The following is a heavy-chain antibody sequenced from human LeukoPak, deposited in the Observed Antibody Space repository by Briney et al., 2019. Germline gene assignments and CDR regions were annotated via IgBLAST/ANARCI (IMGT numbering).Heavy chain of an antibody. Sequence: QPSETLSLTCAVYGGSFSGYYWSWIRQPPGKGLEWIGEINHSGSTNYNPSLKSRVTISVDTSKNQFSLKLSSVTAADTAVYYCARGSGDGYNYNWFDPWGQGTLVTVSS. D-gene: IGHD5-24*01. CDR3: ARGSGDGYNYNWFDP. J-gene: IGHJ5*02. CDR2: INHSGST. V-gene: IGHV4-34*01. CDR1: GGSFSGYY.